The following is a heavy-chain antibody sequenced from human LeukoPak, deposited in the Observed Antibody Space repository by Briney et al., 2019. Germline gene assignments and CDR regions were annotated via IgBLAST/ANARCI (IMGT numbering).Heavy chain of an antibody. V-gene: IGHV1-18*01. CDR1: GYTFTSYG. J-gene: IGHJ5*02. CDR2: ISAYNGNT. Sequence: GASVKVSCKASGYTFTSYGISWVRQAPGQGLEWMGWISAYNGNTNYAQKLQGRVTMTTDTSTSTAYMELRSLRSDDTAVYYCARGGRYTTILNWFDPWGQGTLVTVSS. CDR3: ARGGRYTTILNWFDP. D-gene: IGHD3-9*01.